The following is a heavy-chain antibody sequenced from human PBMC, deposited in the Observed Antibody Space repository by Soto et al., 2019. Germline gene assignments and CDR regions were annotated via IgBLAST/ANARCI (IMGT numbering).Heavy chain of an antibody. V-gene: IGHV3-21*01. Sequence: GGSLRLSCAASGFTFSSYSMNWVRQAPGKGLEWVSSISSSSSYIYYADSVKGRFTISRDNAKNSLYLQMNSLRAEDTAVYYCARVLQWLVPPEVGAFDIWGQGTMVTVSS. D-gene: IGHD6-19*01. J-gene: IGHJ3*02. CDR3: ARVLQWLVPPEVGAFDI. CDR1: GFTFSSYS. CDR2: ISSSSSYI.